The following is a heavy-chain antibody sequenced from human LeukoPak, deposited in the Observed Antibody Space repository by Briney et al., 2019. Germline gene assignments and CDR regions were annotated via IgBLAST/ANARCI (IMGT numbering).Heavy chain of an antibody. CDR3: VRGRGHYFDF. J-gene: IGHJ4*02. D-gene: IGHD3-10*01. CDR2: IDTDGSSV. Sequence: PGGSLRLSCAASGFTFGDYWMHRVRRGPGRALVWVSRIDTDGSSVNYADSAKGRFTISRDNAKNKLYLQMNNLTADDTAVYVCVRGRGHYFDFWGQGIQVTVSS. CDR1: GFTFGDYW. V-gene: IGHV3-74*01.